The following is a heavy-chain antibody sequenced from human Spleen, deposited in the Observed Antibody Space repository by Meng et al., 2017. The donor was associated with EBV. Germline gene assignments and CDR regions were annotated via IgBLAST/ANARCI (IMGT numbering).Heavy chain of an antibody. D-gene: IGHD5-24*01. Sequence: VPLVESGGEGEKPGASVQVSCKAFGYTFTNYGISWVRQGPGQGLEWMGWISGYNGDTNYAQKFQGRVTITTDTSTSTAYMELRSLRSDDTAVYYCAKYHGLDYWGQGTLLTVSS. CDR3: AKYHGLDY. CDR1: GYTFTNYG. V-gene: IGHV1-18*01. CDR2: ISGYNGDT. J-gene: IGHJ4*02.